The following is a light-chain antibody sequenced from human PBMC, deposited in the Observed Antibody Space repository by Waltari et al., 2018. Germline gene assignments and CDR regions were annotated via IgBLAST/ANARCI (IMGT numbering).Light chain of an antibody. J-gene: IGKJ4*01. CDR2: GAS. V-gene: IGKV3-20*01. CDR1: QTITGSW. CDR3: QQYDGSVVT. Sequence: EIVLTQSPGTLSVSPGERVTVSCRASQTITGSWLTWYHQKPGQAPRLLIYGASNRAPGIPDRFSGSGSGTDFTLTISRLEPEDSAVYYCQQYDGSVVTFGGGTKAEIK.